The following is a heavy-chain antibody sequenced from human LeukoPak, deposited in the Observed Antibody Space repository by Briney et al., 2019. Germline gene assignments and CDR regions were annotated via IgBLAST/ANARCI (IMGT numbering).Heavy chain of an antibody. CDR1: GGSISSGDYY. CDR2: IYYSGST. D-gene: IGHD6-6*01. V-gene: IGHV4-30-4*01. CDR3: ARVGSSAEASATWAFDY. Sequence: PSETLSLTCTVSGGSISSGDYYWSWIRQPPGKGLEWIGYIYYSGSTYYNPSLKSRVTISVDTSKNQFSLKLSSVTAADTAVYFCARVGSSAEASATWAFDYWGQGTLFTVSS. J-gene: IGHJ4*02.